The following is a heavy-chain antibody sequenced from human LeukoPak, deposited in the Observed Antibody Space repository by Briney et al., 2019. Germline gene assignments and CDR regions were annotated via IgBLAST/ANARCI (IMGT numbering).Heavy chain of an antibody. Sequence: PGGSLRLSCSAPGXTFSSYTMNWGRQAPGKGLEWVSFISSGSNYISYADSVKGRFTISRDNSKNTLDLQMNSLRAEDTAVYYCAKDRGVWAFDIWGQGTMVTVSS. CDR2: ISSGSNYI. CDR1: GXTFSSYT. CDR3: AKDRGVWAFDI. J-gene: IGHJ3*02. V-gene: IGHV3-21*01. D-gene: IGHD3-10*01.